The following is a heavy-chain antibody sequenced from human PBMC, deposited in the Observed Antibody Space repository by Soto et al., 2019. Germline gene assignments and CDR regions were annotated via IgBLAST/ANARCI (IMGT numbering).Heavy chain of an antibody. D-gene: IGHD3-22*01. CDR3: ARASPFYYDDIVDSIEY. V-gene: IGHV4-31*03. CDR1: GVSLTSYSYY. J-gene: IGHJ4*02. Sequence: PSETLSLTCTVSGVSLTSYSYYWSWIRQHPGKGLEWIGYINYSGSTFSNPSLSSRVTISVDTAKNQFSLSLSSVTAADTAVYYCARASPFYYDDIVDSIEYWGQGTLVTVSS. CDR2: INYSGST.